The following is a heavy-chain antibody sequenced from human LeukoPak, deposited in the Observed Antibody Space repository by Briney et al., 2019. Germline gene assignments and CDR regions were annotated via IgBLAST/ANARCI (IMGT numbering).Heavy chain of an antibody. CDR3: ARPRIESGGYFYGH. CDR1: GYTFTGYY. J-gene: IGHJ1*01. D-gene: IGHD3-22*01. CDR2: INPTNGGT. V-gene: IGHV1-2*02. Sequence: ASVKVSCKASGYTFTGYYMHWVRQAPGQGLEWMGWINPTNGGTNYAQKFQDRVTMTTDTSTDTAYIELRWLTSDDTALYYCARPRIESGGYFYGHWGQGTLVTVSS.